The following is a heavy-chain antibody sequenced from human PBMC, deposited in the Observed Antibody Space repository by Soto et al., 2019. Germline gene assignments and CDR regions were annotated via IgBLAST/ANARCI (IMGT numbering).Heavy chain of an antibody. J-gene: IGHJ6*02. CDR2: INPNTGGT. CDR1: GYTFTAYY. D-gene: IGHD3-10*01. Sequence: QVQLVQSGAEVRKPGASVQVSCKASGYTFTAYYVHWVRQAPGQGLEWMGWINPNTGGTKYAQKFQGWVTMTRDTSISTAYMELSRLRSDDTAMYYCTKSLNHYGMDVWGQGTTVTVSS. V-gene: IGHV1-2*04. CDR3: TKSLNHYGMDV.